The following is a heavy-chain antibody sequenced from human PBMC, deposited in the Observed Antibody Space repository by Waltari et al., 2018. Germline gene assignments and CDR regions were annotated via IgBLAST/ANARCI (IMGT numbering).Heavy chain of an antibody. CDR1: GYTFTGYY. D-gene: IGHD3-3*01. CDR3: ARDRATFGAMGWYFDY. J-gene: IGHJ4*02. CDR2: INPNSGGT. Sequence: QVQLVQSGTEVKKPGASVKVSCKASGYTFTGYYLHWVRQTPGQGLEWMGWINPNSGGTNYAQKFQGRVTMTRETSITTIYMELSRLRSDDTAVYYCARDRATFGAMGWYFDYWGQGTLVTVSS. V-gene: IGHV1-2*02.